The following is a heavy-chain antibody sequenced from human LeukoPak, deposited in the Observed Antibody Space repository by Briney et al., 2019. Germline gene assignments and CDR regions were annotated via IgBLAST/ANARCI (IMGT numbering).Heavy chain of an antibody. V-gene: IGHV4-59*08. CDR2: IYYSGST. Sequence: PSETLSLTCTVSGGSISSYYWSWSRQPPGKGLECMGYIYYSGSTNYNPSLKSRVTISVDTSKNQFYLKLSSVTAADTAVYYCARHGWAVAGTGVWYFDYWGQGTLVTVSS. CDR3: ARHGWAVAGTGVWYFDY. D-gene: IGHD6-19*01. CDR1: GGSISSYY. J-gene: IGHJ4*02.